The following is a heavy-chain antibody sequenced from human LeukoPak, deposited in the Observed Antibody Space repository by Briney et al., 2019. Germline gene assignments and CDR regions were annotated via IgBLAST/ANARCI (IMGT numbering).Heavy chain of an antibody. Sequence: PSETLSLTCNVSGDAVINNHYYWGWIRQSPGKGLEWIANIFYSGALFSRGDTYYNPSLKSRVTISVDTSKNQFSLKLSSVTAADTAVYYCARRSALTAAAGNRNDYWGQGTLVTVSS. V-gene: IGHV4-39*01. CDR3: ARRSALTAAAGNRNDY. CDR1: GDAVINNHYY. J-gene: IGHJ4*02. D-gene: IGHD6-13*01. CDR2: IFYSGALFSRGDT.